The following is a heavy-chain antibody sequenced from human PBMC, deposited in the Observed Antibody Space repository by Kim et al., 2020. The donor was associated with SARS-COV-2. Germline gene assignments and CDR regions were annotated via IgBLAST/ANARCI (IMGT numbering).Heavy chain of an antibody. Sequence: ASVKVSCKASGYTFTSYGISWVRQAPGQGLEWMGWISAYNGNTNYAQKLQGRVTMTTDTSTSTAYMELRSLRSDDTAVYYCARDLQHGSGSYHPYYYYGMDVWGQGTTVTVSS. D-gene: IGHD3-10*01. CDR2: ISAYNGNT. V-gene: IGHV1-18*01. J-gene: IGHJ6*02. CDR3: ARDLQHGSGSYHPYYYYGMDV. CDR1: GYTFTSYG.